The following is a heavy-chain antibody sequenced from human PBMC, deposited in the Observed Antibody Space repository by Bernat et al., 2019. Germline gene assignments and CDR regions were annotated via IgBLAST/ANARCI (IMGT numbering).Heavy chain of an antibody. D-gene: IGHD3-3*01. CDR2: INPNSGGT. CDR1: GYTFTGYY. J-gene: IGHJ3*02. V-gene: IGHV1-2*04. CDR3: ARSGRITIFGVAHSGAFDI. Sequence: QVQLVQSGAEVKKPGASVKVSCKASGYTFTGYYMHWVRQAPGHGLAWMGWINPNSGGTNYAQKFQGWVTMTRDTSISTAYMELSRLGSDDTAVYYCARSGRITIFGVAHSGAFDIWGQGTMVTVSS.